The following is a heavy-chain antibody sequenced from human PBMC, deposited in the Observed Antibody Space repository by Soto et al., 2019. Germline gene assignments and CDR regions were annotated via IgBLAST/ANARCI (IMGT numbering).Heavy chain of an antibody. CDR2: IYHSGST. CDR3: ARERYDNRGYYAENYTDY. D-gene: IGHD3-22*01. Sequence: SETLSLTCTVSGGSVRSDSFYWSWIRQPPGKGLEWIAFIYHSGSTNYNPSLNSRVTISVDTSKNRFSLKLTSVTAADTAIYYCARERYDNRGYYAENYTDYWGQGTLVTVSS. J-gene: IGHJ4*02. CDR1: GGSVRSDSFY. V-gene: IGHV4-61*01.